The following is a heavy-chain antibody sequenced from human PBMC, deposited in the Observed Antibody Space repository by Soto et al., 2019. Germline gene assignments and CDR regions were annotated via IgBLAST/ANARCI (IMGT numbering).Heavy chain of an antibody. J-gene: IGHJ5*02. CDR3: ARGTGGFDP. CDR1: GFTVSTYW. V-gene: IGHV3-74*02. CDR2: INGDGSST. Sequence: EVQLVEFGGGLVQPGGSLRLSCAASGFTVSTYWMHWVRQVPGKGLVWVSHINGDGSSTSYADSVRGRFSISRDNAKNTVDLQMNSLRADDTAVYYCARGTGGFDPWGQGTLVTVSS. D-gene: IGHD2-15*01.